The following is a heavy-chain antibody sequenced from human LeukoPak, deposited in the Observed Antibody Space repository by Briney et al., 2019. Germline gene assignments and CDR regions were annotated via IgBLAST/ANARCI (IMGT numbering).Heavy chain of an antibody. D-gene: IGHD2-2*01. CDR1: GGSISSSSYY. Sequence: SETLSLTCTVSGGSISSSSYYWGWIRQPPGKGLEWIGSIYYSGSTYYNPSLKSRVTISVDTSKNQFSLKLSSVTAADTAVYYCARYIVVVPAANRHFDYWGQGTLVTVSS. V-gene: IGHV4-39*01. CDR3: ARYIVVVPAANRHFDY. J-gene: IGHJ4*02. CDR2: IYYSGST.